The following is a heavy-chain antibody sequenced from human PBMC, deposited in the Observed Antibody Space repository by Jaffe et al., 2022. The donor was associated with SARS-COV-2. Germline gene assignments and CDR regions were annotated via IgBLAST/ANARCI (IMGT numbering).Heavy chain of an antibody. J-gene: IGHJ4*02. CDR1: GGSISRGSYF. D-gene: IGHD3-22*01. Sequence: QVQLQESGPGLVKPSQTLSLTCTVSGGSISRGSYFWSWIRQPAGKGLEWIGRFYFGGATNYNPSLKSRVTISVDTSKNQFSLELTSVTAADTAVYYCARSRDYDNSPPAYWGQGTLVTVSS. CDR2: FYFGGAT. CDR3: ARSRDYDNSPPAY. V-gene: IGHV4-61*02.